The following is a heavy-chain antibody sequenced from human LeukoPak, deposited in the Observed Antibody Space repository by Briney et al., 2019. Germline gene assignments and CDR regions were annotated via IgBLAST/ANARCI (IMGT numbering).Heavy chain of an antibody. J-gene: IGHJ5*02. D-gene: IGHD3-22*01. CDR1: GFTFSDYY. V-gene: IGHV3-11*04. Sequence: PGGSLRLSCAASGFTFSDYYMSWIRQAPGKGLEWVSYISSSGSTIYYADSVKGRFTISRDNAKNTVYLQMNSLRAEDTADCARVLSGSWDWFDPWGQGTLVTVSS. CDR2: ISSSGSTI. CDR3: VLSGSWDWFDP.